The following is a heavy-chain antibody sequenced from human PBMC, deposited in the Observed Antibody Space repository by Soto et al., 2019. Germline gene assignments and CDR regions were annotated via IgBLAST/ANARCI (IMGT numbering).Heavy chain of an antibody. CDR2: ISYDGSNK. Sequence: PGGSLRLSCAASGFTFSSYGMHWVRQAPGKGLEWVAVISYDGSNKYYADSVKGRFTISRDNSKNTLYLQMNSLRAEDTAVYYCAKDARLFGVAPVLSPPDYWGQGTLVTVSS. J-gene: IGHJ4*02. CDR3: AKDARLFGVAPVLSPPDY. D-gene: IGHD3-3*01. CDR1: GFTFSSYG. V-gene: IGHV3-30*18.